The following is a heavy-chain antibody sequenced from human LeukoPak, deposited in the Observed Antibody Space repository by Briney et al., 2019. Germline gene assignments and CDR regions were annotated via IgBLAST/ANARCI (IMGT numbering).Heavy chain of an antibody. CDR3: ATGGGQWLPHY. V-gene: IGHV3-11*06. CDR1: GFTFSDYY. D-gene: IGHD6-19*01. J-gene: IGHJ4*02. CDR2: SDSSSTYT. Sequence: PGGSLRLSCAASGFTFSDYYMTWIRQAPGKGLEWVSYSDSSSTYTNYADSVKGRFTISRDNAKNLLYLQMNSLRVEDMAVYYCATGGGQWLPHYWGQGTLVTVSS.